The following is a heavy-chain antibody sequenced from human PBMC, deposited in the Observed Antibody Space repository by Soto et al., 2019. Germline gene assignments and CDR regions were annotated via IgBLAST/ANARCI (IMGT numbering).Heavy chain of an antibody. CDR1: GFTFSNYA. CDR2: FSASSGST. V-gene: IGHV3-23*01. Sequence: GGSLRLSCAASGFTFSNYAMSWVRQAPGKGLERVSTFSASSGSTYYADSLKGRFTISRDNANNSLFLQMNSLRAEDTATYYCARDLALAGNYWGQGVLVTVSS. CDR3: ARDLALAGNY. J-gene: IGHJ4*02. D-gene: IGHD6-19*01.